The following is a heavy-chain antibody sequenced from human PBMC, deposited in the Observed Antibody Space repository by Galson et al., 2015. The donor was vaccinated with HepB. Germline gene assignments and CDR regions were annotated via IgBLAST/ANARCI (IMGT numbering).Heavy chain of an antibody. CDR3: ARVRGGGAFDI. CDR2: IYYSGST. Sequence: LSLTCTVSGGSISSYYWSWIRQPPGKGLEWIGYIYYSGSTNYNPSLKSRVTISVDTSKNQFSLKLSSVTAADTAVYYCARVRGGGAFDIWGQGTMVTVSS. V-gene: IGHV4-59*01. D-gene: IGHD3-16*01. J-gene: IGHJ3*02. CDR1: GGSISSYY.